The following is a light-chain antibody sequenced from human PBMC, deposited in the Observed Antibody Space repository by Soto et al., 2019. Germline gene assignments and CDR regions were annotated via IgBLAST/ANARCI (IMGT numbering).Light chain of an antibody. Sequence: QSALTQPASVSGSPGQSNTISCTGTNNDVGYYDFVSWYQHHPGKAPKLMISDVNNRPSGVSSRFSGSKSGNTASLTISGLQAEDEADYYCSSYTTGNTLVFGTGTKLTVL. CDR2: DVN. CDR1: NNDVGYYDF. J-gene: IGLJ1*01. CDR3: SSYTTGNTLV. V-gene: IGLV2-14*03.